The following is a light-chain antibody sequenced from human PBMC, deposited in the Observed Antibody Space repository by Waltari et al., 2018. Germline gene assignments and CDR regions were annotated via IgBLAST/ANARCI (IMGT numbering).Light chain of an antibody. CDR3: CSYAGSYSLV. CDR2: DVN. V-gene: IGLV2-11*03. Sequence: WYQKQPGKAPKPMIYDVNKRPSGVPYRFSGSKCGNTASLTISGLQAEDEADFYCCSYAGSYSLVFGGGTKLTVL. J-gene: IGLJ2*01.